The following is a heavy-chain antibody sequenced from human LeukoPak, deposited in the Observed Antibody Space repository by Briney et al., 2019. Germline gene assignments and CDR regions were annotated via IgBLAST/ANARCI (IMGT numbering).Heavy chain of an antibody. J-gene: IGHJ6*04. D-gene: IGHD2-15*01. CDR2: ISSSGSTI. Sequence: GGSPRLSCAASGFTFSSYEMNWVRQAPGKGLEWVSYISSSGSTIYCADSVKGRFTISRDNAKNSLYLQMNSLRAEDTAVYYCARDPLPYCSGGSCYPVWGKGTTVTVSS. CDR1: GFTFSSYE. V-gene: IGHV3-48*03. CDR3: ARDPLPYCSGGSCYPV.